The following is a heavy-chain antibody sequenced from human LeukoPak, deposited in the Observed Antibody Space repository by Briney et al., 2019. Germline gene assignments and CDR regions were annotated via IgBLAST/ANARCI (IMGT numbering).Heavy chain of an antibody. CDR3: AKDLYQLPYYYYYMDV. D-gene: IGHD2-2*01. CDR2: IRYDGSNK. V-gene: IGHV3-30*02. Sequence: GGSLRLSCAASGFTFSSYGMHWVRQAPGKGREWGAFIRYDGSNKYYADSVKGRFTTSRDNSKNTLYLQMNSLRAEDTTVYYCAKDLYQLPYYYYYMDVWGKGTTVTVSS. J-gene: IGHJ6*03. CDR1: GFTFSSYG.